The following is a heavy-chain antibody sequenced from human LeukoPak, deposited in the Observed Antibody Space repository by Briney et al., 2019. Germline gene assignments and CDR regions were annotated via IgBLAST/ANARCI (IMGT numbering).Heavy chain of an antibody. J-gene: IGHJ4*02. V-gene: IGHV1-2*02. CDR3: ARSPHILTGENFDF. Sequence: PGGSLRLSCAASGFTFSSYGMHWVRQAPGQGLEWMGWINVNSGGTNYAQKFYARVTMTRDTSISTAYMELSRLRSDDTAVFYCARSPHILTGENFDFWGQGTLVTVSS. CDR1: GFTFSSYG. D-gene: IGHD3-9*01. CDR2: INVNSGGT.